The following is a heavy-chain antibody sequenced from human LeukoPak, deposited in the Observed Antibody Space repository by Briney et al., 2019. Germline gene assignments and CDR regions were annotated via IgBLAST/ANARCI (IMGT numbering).Heavy chain of an antibody. CDR3: GGSKYSYVYFVVFNI. V-gene: IGHV4-59*12. Sequence: SETLSLTCTVSGGSISSYYWSWIRQPPGKGLEWIGYIYYSGSTNYNPSLKSRVTISVDTSKNQFSLKLSSVTAADTALYYCGGSKYSYVYFVVFNIGGQGKRVTVSS. CDR2: IYYSGST. CDR1: GGSISSYY. D-gene: IGHD5-18*01. J-gene: IGHJ3*02.